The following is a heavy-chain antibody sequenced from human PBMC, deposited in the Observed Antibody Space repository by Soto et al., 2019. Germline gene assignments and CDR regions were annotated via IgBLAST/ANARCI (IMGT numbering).Heavy chain of an antibody. CDR2: IYYSGST. D-gene: IGHD3-3*02. V-gene: IGHV4-59*08. CDR3: ARRPAFGWFDP. Sequence: QVQLQESGPGLVKPSETLSLTCTVSGGSISSYYWSWIRQPPGKGLEWIGYIYYSGSTNYNPSLKTRVTISVDTSKNQCSLKLSSVTAADTAVYYCARRPAFGWFDPWGQGTLVTVSS. J-gene: IGHJ5*02. CDR1: GGSISSYY.